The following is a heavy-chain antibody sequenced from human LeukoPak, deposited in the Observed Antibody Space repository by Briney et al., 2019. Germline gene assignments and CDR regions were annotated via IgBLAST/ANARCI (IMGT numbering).Heavy chain of an antibody. J-gene: IGHJ4*02. CDR1: GFTVSSYN. V-gene: IGHV3-21*01. Sequence: GGSLRLSCAASGFTVSSYNMNWVRQAPGKGLEWVSTISSSSYMYYAESVKGRFTISRDNAKNSLYLQMNSLRVEDTAVYYCARDVGSDSSGGYYHYFDDWGQGTLVTVSS. CDR3: ARDVGSDSSGGYYHYFDD. D-gene: IGHD3-22*01. CDR2: ISSSSYM.